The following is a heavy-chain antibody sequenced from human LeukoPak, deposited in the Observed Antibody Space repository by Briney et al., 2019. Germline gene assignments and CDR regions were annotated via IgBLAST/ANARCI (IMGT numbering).Heavy chain of an antibody. Sequence: SETLSLTCAVYGGSFSGYYWSWIRQPPGKGLEWIGEINHSGSTNYNPSLKSRVTISVDTSKNQSSLKLSSVTAADTAVYYCARGGGSTGYWGQGTLVTVSS. D-gene: IGHD1-26*01. J-gene: IGHJ4*02. V-gene: IGHV4-34*01. CDR2: INHSGST. CDR3: ARGGGSTGY. CDR1: GGSFSGYY.